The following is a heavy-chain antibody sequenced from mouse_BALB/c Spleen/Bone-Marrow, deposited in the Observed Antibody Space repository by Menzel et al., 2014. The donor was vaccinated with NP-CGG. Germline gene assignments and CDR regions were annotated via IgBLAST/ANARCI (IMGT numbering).Heavy chain of an antibody. J-gene: IGHJ2*01. Sequence: VQLQQSGPELVKPGASVKISCKASGYAFSSSWMNWVKQRPGQGLEWIGRIYPGDGDTSYNGKFKGKATLTADKSSSTAYMQLSSLTSVDSAVYFCARSYYGSSYYFDYWGQGTTLTVSS. V-gene: IGHV1-82*01. D-gene: IGHD1-1*01. CDR3: ARSYYGSSYYFDY. CDR2: IYPGDGDT. CDR1: GYAFSSSW.